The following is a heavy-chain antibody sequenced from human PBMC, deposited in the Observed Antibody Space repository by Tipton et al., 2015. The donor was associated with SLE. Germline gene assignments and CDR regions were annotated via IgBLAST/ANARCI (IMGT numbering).Heavy chain of an antibody. J-gene: IGHJ4*02. CDR1: GFTFSDHY. Sequence: SLRLSCAASGFTFSDHYMDWVRQAPGKGLEWVARSRTKANSYTTEYAASVKGRFTISRDDSDNMVYLQMNSLKTEDTAVYYCTTEWEFRGSWGQGTLVIVSS. V-gene: IGHV3-72*01. CDR2: SRTKANSYTT. D-gene: IGHD1-26*01. CDR3: TTEWEFRGS.